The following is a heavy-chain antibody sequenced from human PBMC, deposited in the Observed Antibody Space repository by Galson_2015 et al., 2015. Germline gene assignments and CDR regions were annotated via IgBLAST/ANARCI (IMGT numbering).Heavy chain of an antibody. CDR2: ISGSGRST. CDR3: AKDNSNLYYYYGMDV. D-gene: IGHD4-23*01. CDR1: GFTFSNYA. Sequence: SLRLSCAASGFTFSNYAMSWVRQAPGKGLEWVSTISGSGRSTYYAGSVKGRFTISRDNSKNTLSLQMNSLRAEDTAVYYCAKDNSNLYYYYGMDVWGQGTTVTVSS. J-gene: IGHJ6*02. V-gene: IGHV3-23*01.